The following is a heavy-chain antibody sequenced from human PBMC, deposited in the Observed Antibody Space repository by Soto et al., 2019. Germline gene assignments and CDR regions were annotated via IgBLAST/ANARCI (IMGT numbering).Heavy chain of an antibody. CDR2: ISSTTHYI. V-gene: IGHV3-21*06. J-gene: IGHJ4*02. CDR1: GFTFTRYS. CDR3: ARESEDLTSNFDY. Sequence: GESLKISCAASGFTFTRYSMNWVRQAPGKGLEWVSSISSTTHYIYYADSMRGRFTISRDNAKNAVYLEMNSLRAEDTAVYYCARESEDLTSNFDYWGQGTLVTVSS.